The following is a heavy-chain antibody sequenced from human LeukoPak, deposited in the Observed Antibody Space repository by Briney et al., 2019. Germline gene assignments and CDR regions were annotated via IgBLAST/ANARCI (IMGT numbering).Heavy chain of an antibody. D-gene: IGHD7-27*01. J-gene: IGHJ5*02. CDR2: ISSSSSYI. Sequence: GGSLRLSCAASGFTFSSYSMNWVRQAPGKGLEWVSSISSSSSYIYYADSVKGRFTISRDNAKNSLYLQMNSLRAEDTAVYYCARGANWGSEEDPYNWFDPWGQGTLVTVSS. V-gene: IGHV3-21*04. CDR3: ARGANWGSEEDPYNWFDP. CDR1: GFTFSSYS.